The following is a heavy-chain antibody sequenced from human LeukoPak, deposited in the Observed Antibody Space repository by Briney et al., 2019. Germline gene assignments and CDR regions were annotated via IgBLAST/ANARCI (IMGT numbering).Heavy chain of an antibody. CDR2: IDWDDDK. CDR3: ARLTLTGETLGWFDP. V-gene: IGHV2-70*01. D-gene: IGHD7-27*01. J-gene: IGHJ5*02. Sequence: SGPALVHPTPTLTLTCTFSGFSLSTSGMCVSWIRQPPGKALEWLAPIDWDDDKYYSKSLKTRLTISKDTSKNQVVLTMTNMDPVDTATYYCARLTLTGETLGWFDPWGQGTLVTVSS. CDR1: GFSLSTSGMC.